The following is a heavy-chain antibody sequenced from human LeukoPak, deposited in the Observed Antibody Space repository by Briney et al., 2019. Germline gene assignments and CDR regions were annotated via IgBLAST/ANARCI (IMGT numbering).Heavy chain of an antibody. D-gene: IGHD3-10*01. Sequence: QPGGSLRLSCAASGFTFSYYAMSWVRPAPGEGLEWVSGITGTDGSTYYADSVKGRFTISRDNSKSTLYLQMNSLRAEDTALYYCAKAFNYGSGYNYKTFDSWGQGTLVTVSS. J-gene: IGHJ4*02. V-gene: IGHV3-23*01. CDR2: ITGTDGST. CDR1: GFTFSYYA. CDR3: AKAFNYGSGYNYKTFDS.